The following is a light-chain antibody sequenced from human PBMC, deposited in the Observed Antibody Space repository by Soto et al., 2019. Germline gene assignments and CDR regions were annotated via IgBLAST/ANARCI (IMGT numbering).Light chain of an antibody. Sequence: NFMLTQPHSVSESPGKTVTISCTRSSGSIASNYVQWYQQRPGSAPTTVIYEDNQRPSGVPDRFSGSIDSSSXSASLTISGLKTEDEADYXCQSYDSSIEVFGGGTKLTVL. V-gene: IGLV6-57*04. J-gene: IGLJ2*01. CDR2: EDN. CDR1: SGSIASNY. CDR3: QSYDSSIEV.